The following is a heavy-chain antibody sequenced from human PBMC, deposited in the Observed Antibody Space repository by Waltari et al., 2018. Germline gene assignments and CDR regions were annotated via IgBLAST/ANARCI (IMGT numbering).Heavy chain of an antibody. D-gene: IGHD6-13*01. CDR1: GYTFTGHS. CDR3: ARSPPSYSSSWYFFEH. V-gene: IGHV1-2*02. Sequence: QVPLVQPGAEVTRPGASVTVSCKSSGYTFTGHSIPWIRQAPGQGLEWMGWINTNLGGTKFAQKFQGRITLTRDTSITTAYMELRRLTFDDTAVYYCARSPPSYSSSWYFFEHWGQGTLVTVSS. J-gene: IGHJ4*02. CDR2: INTNLGGT.